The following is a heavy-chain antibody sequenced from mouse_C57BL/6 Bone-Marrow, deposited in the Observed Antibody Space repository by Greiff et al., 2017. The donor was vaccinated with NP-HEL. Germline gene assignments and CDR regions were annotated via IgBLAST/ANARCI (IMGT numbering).Heavy chain of an antibody. CDR3: TRDLYDGYLSWFDY. J-gene: IGHJ2*01. Sequence: EVNVVESGEGLVKPGGSLKLSCAASGFTFSSYAMSWVRQTPEKRLEWVAYISSGGDYIYYADTVKGRFTISRDNARNTLYLQMSSLKSEDTAMYYCTRDLYDGYLSWFDYWGQGTTLTVSS. D-gene: IGHD2-3*01. CDR2: ISSGGDYI. CDR1: GFTFSSYA. V-gene: IGHV5-9-1*02.